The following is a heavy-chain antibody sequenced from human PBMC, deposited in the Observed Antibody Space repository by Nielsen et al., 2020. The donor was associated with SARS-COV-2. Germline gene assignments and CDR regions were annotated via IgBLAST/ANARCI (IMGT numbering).Heavy chain of an antibody. CDR1: GYTFTSYY. Sequence: ASVKVSCKASGYTFTSYYMHWVRQAPGQGLEWMGIINPSGGSTSYAQKFQGRVTMTRDTSTSTVYMELSSLRSEDAAVYYCARDMGNVEMPDYWGQGTLVTVSS. V-gene: IGHV1-46*01. D-gene: IGHD5-24*01. CDR3: ARDMGNVEMPDY. J-gene: IGHJ4*02. CDR2: INPSGGST.